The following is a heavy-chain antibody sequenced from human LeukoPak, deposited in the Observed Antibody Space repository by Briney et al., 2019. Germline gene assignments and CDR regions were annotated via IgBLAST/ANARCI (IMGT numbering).Heavy chain of an antibody. V-gene: IGHV3-23*01. J-gene: IGHJ6*02. D-gene: IGHD3-10*01. CDR2: ISGSGGST. CDR1: GFAFSSYA. CDR3: AKVSGGGSGSRYYYGMDV. Sequence: PGGSLRLSCAASGFAFSSYAMSWVRQAPGKGLEWVSAISGSGGSTYYADSVKGRFTISRDNSKNTLYLQMNSLRAEDTAVYYCAKVSGGGSGSRYYYGMDVWGQGTTVTVSS.